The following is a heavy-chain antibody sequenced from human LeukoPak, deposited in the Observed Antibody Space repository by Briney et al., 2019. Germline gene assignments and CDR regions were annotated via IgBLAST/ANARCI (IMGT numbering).Heavy chain of an antibody. CDR3: AISQGSYYDTSGYLGGDY. CDR2: ISAYSGNT. J-gene: IGHJ4*02. Sequence: ASVKVSCKASGYTFTNYGIFWVRQAPGQGLEWRGWISAYSGNTNYAQKLQGRVTMTTETSTSTAYMELESLRSDDTAVYYCAISQGSYYDTSGYLGGDYWGQETLVTVSS. CDR1: GYTFTNYG. D-gene: IGHD3-22*01. V-gene: IGHV1-18*01.